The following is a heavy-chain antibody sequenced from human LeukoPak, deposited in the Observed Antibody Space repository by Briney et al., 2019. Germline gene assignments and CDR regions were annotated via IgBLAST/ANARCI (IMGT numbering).Heavy chain of an antibody. CDR3: ASPRGFSYGYFDY. CDR2: IYYRKNT. CDR1: GGSISSSSAY. V-gene: IGHV4-39*01. Sequence: SETLSLTCTVSGGSISSSSAYWGWIRQPPGKGLEWIGSIYYRKNTYYNPSLKSRVTISADTSKNQFSLPLGSVSATDTAVYYCASPRGFSYGYFDYWGQGTLVTVSS. D-gene: IGHD5-18*01. J-gene: IGHJ4*02.